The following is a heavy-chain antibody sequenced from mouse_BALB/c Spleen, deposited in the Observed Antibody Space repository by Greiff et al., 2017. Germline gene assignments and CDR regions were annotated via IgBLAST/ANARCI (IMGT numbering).Heavy chain of an antibody. CDR1: GDSITSGY. CDR3: ARFSVSYYAMDY. V-gene: IGHV3-8*02. Sequence: EVKLVESGPSLVKPSQTLSLTCSVTGDSITSGYWNWIRKFPGNKLEYMGYISYSGSTYYNPSLKSRISITRDTSKNQYYLQLNSVTTEDTATYYCARFSVSYYAMDYWGQGTSVTVSS. CDR2: ISYSGST. J-gene: IGHJ4*01.